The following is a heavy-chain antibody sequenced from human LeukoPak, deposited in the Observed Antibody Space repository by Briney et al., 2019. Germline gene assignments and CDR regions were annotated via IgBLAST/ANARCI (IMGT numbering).Heavy chain of an antibody. CDR1: GVSISSSY. Sequence: PSETLSLSCTVSGVSISSSYWSWVRQAPGKGLEWIWRIYPSGATNYNPSLRSRVTISVDKSKNQFSLNLTSVTAADTDIYYCARDSPRDNIVYYYYMDVWGKGTTVTVSS. CDR2: IYPSGAT. V-gene: IGHV4-4*07. CDR3: ARDSPRDNIVYYYYMDV. D-gene: IGHD3-16*02. J-gene: IGHJ6*03.